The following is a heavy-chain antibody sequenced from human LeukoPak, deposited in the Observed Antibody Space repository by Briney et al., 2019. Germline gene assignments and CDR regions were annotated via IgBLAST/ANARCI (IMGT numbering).Heavy chain of an antibody. Sequence: GGCLRLSCAASGFTLTTYWMHWVRQAPGKGLVWVSRIESDGSSTSYADSVKGRFTISRDNAKNTLYLQMNSLRAEVTAVYYCARDFAPLDWLDVWGQGTTVTVSS. CDR1: GFTLTTYW. CDR3: ARDFAPLDWLDV. V-gene: IGHV3-74*01. CDR2: IESDGSST. J-gene: IGHJ6*02. D-gene: IGHD3-9*01.